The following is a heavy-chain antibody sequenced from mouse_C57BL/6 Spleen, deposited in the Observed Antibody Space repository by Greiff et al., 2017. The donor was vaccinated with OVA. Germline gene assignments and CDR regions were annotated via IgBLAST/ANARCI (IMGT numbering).Heavy chain of an antibody. CDR1: GYTFTSYW. V-gene: IGHV1-69*01. CDR2: IDPSDSYT. J-gene: IGHJ3*01. Sequence: QVQLQQPGAELVMPGASVKLSCKASGYTFTSYWMHWVKQRPGQGLEWIGEIDPSDSYTNYNQKFKGKSTLTVDKSSSTAYMQLSSLTSEDSAVYYWARWGGTWFAYWGQGTLVTVSA. CDR3: ARWGGTWFAY.